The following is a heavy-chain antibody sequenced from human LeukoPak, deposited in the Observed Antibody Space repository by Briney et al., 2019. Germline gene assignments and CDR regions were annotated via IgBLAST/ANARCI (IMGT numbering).Heavy chain of an antibody. Sequence: SETLSLTCTVSGDSISSGGYYWSWIRQPAGKPLEWIGRIHTGGTTKYNPSLKSRVTISVDMSKNQFSLKLSSVTAADTAVYYCARSGSYYGLEFDYWGQGTLVTVSS. D-gene: IGHD1-26*01. CDR3: ARSGSYYGLEFDY. CDR1: GDSISSGGYY. V-gene: IGHV4-61*02. CDR2: IHTGGTT. J-gene: IGHJ4*02.